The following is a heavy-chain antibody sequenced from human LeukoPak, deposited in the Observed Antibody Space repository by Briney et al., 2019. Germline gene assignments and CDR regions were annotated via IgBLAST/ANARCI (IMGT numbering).Heavy chain of an antibody. Sequence: GGSLRLSCAASGFTFDDYAMHWVRQAPGKGLEWVSLISGDGGSTYYADSVKGRFTISRDNSKNSLYLQMNSLRTEDTALYYCAKAPRGVRGVSGFDPWGQGTLVTVSS. CDR1: GFTFDDYA. CDR2: ISGDGGST. J-gene: IGHJ5*02. D-gene: IGHD3-10*01. CDR3: AKAPRGVRGVSGFDP. V-gene: IGHV3-43*02.